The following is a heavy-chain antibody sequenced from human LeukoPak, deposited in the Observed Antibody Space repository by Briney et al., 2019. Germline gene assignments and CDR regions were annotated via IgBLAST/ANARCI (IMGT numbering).Heavy chain of an antibody. J-gene: IGHJ4*02. CDR1: GFTFGSYG. CDR3: ATLAAAGGFDY. Sequence: PGRSLRLSCAASGFTFGSYGMHWVRQAPGKGLEWVAVIWYDGSNKYYADSVKGRFTISRDNSKNTLYLQMNSLRAEDTAVYYCATLAAAGGFDYWGQGTLVTVSS. CDR2: IWYDGSNK. V-gene: IGHV3-33*01. D-gene: IGHD6-13*01.